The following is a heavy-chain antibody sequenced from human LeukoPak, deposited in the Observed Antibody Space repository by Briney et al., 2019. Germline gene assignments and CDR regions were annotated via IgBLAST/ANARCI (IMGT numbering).Heavy chain of an antibody. CDR3: ARDRDILTGYRDHYYYYGMDV. CDR2: IIPIFGTA. D-gene: IGHD3-9*01. V-gene: IGHV1-69*13. CDR1: GGTFSSYA. J-gene: IGHJ6*02. Sequence: SVKVSCKASGGTFSSYAISWVRQAPGQGLEWMGGIIPIFGTANYAQKFQGRVTITADESTSTAYMELSSLRSEDTAVYYCARDRDILTGYRDHYYYYGMDVWGQGTTVTVSS.